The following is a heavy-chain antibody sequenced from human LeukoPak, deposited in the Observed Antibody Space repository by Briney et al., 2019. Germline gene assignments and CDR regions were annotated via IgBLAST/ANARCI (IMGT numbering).Heavy chain of an antibody. D-gene: IGHD3-10*01. V-gene: IGHV3-21*04. J-gene: IGHJ4*02. CDR2: ISSSSSYI. Sequence: GGSLRLSCAASGFTFSSYSMNWVRQAPGKGLEWVSSISSSSSYIYYADSVKGRFTISRSNAKNSLYLQMNSLRAEDTAVYYCAKGAYGSGSYYKLGLFDYWGQGTLVTVSS. CDR1: GFTFSSYS. CDR3: AKGAYGSGSYYKLGLFDY.